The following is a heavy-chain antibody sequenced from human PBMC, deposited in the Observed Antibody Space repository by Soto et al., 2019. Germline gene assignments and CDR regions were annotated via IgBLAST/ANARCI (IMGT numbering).Heavy chain of an antibody. V-gene: IGHV3-74*01. CDR2: ISPDGRTT. Sequence: EEHLVESGGGLVQPGGSLRLSCAASGFSFSHSWMHWVRQAPGKGLVWVSRISPDGRTTTYADSVKGRFTISRDNAKSTLYLQMNSLTVADGAVYYCADSWLPTSYWGPGTLVTVSS. CDR1: GFSFSHSW. D-gene: IGHD3-10*01. CDR3: ADSWLPTSY. J-gene: IGHJ4*02.